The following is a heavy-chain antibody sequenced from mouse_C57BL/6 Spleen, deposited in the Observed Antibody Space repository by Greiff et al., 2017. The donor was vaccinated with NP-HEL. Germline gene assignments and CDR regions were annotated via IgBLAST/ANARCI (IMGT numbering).Heavy chain of an antibody. CDR1: GFTFSSYA. D-gene: IGHD1-1*01. Sequence: VQLKKSGGGLVKPGGSLKLSCAASGFTFSSYAMSWVRQTPEKRLEWVATISDGGSYTYYPDNVKGRFTISRDNAKNNLYLQMSHLKSEDTAMYYCARITTVVEDYFDDWGQGTTLTVSS. J-gene: IGHJ2*01. CDR2: ISDGGSYT. CDR3: ARITTVVEDYFDD. V-gene: IGHV5-4*01.